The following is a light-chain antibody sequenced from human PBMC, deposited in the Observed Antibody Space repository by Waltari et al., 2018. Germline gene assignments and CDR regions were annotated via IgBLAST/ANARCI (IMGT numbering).Light chain of an antibody. V-gene: IGLV1-40*01. CDR2: GNN. CDR3: QSYDRSLSVV. J-gene: IGLJ2*01. CDR1: GSNIGAGYD. Sequence: QSALTPPPSVSGAPGQRVTISCTGSGSNIGAGYDVHWYQQFPGTVPKLLLSGNNNRPSGVPDRFSASKTGTSASLAITGLQAEDEADYYCQSYDRSLSVVFGGGTKLTVL.